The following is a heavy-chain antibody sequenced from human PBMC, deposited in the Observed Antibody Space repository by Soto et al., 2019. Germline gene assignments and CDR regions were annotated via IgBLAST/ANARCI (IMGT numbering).Heavy chain of an antibody. Sequence: PSETLSLTCAVYGGSFSGYYWSWIRQPPGKGLEWIGEINHSGSTNYNPSLKSRVTISVDTSKNQFSLKLSSVTAADTAVYYCARNPTVVTPYYYYGMDVWGQGTTVTVSS. CDR3: ARNPTVVTPYYYYGMDV. D-gene: IGHD2-15*01. CDR2: INHSGST. CDR1: GGSFSGYY. V-gene: IGHV4-34*01. J-gene: IGHJ6*02.